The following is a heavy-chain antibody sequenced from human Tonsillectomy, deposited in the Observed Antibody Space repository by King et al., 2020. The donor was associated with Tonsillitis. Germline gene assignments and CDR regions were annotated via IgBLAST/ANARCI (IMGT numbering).Heavy chain of an antibody. CDR1: GFTFDDYA. CDR3: AKDIGVGATGDAFDI. J-gene: IGHJ3*02. Sequence: VQLVESGGGLVPPGRSLRLSCAASGFTFDDYAMHWVLQDPGRGLVWFSGISWNNGSIDDADSVTGRFTISRDNAKKSLYLQMNSLRAEDTALYYCAKDIGVGATGDAFDIWGHGTMLTVSS. D-gene: IGHD1-26*01. CDR2: ISWNNGSI. V-gene: IGHV3-9*01.